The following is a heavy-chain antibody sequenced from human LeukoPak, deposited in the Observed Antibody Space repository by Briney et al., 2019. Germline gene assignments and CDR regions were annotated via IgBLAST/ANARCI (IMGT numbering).Heavy chain of an antibody. CDR1: GFTFSSYS. Sequence: GRSLRLSCAASGFTFSSYSMNWVRQAPGKGLEWVSAISGSGGSTYYADSVKGRFTISRDNSKNTLYLQMNSLRAEDTAVYYCAKGDHDYGVAFDYWGQGTLVTVSS. CDR3: AKGDHDYGVAFDY. D-gene: IGHD4-17*01. V-gene: IGHV3-23*01. CDR2: ISGSGGST. J-gene: IGHJ4*02.